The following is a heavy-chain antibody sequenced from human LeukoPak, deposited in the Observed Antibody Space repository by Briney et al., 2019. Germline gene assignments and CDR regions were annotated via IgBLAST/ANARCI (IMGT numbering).Heavy chain of an antibody. CDR3: ASYSNYRAVRDAFDI. D-gene: IGHD4-11*01. V-gene: IGHV5-51*01. Sequence: GESLKISCKGSGYSFTNYWIGWVRQMPGKGLEWMGIIYPGDSDTRYSPSFQGQVTISADKSISTAYLQWSSLKASDTAMYYCASYSNYRAVRDAFDIWGQGTMVTVSS. CDR2: IYPGDSDT. CDR1: GYSFTNYW. J-gene: IGHJ3*02.